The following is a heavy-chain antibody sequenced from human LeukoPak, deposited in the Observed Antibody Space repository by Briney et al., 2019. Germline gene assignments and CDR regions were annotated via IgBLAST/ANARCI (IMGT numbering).Heavy chain of an antibody. CDR1: GFTVSSSS. CDR3: ARRAGAYSHPYDY. V-gene: IGHV3-53*01. J-gene: IGHJ4*02. Sequence: GGSLRLSCTVSGFTVSSSSMSWVRQAPGKGLEWVSFIYSGTIHYSDSVKGRFTISRDNSKSTLYLQMNSLRAEDTAVYYCARRAGAYSHPYDYWGQGTLVTVSS. D-gene: IGHD4/OR15-4a*01. CDR2: IYSGTI.